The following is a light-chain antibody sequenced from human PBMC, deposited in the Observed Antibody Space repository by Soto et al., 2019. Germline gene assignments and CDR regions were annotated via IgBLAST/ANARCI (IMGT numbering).Light chain of an antibody. CDR2: DAS. V-gene: IGKV3-11*01. CDR1: QSINNY. J-gene: IGKJ5*01. Sequence: EIVMTQSPATLSVSPGASATLSCRASQSINNYLAWYQQKPGQAPRLLIYDASNRATGIPARFSGSGSGTDFTLTISSLEPEDFAVYYCQQRFNWQVTFGQGTRLEIK. CDR3: QQRFNWQVT.